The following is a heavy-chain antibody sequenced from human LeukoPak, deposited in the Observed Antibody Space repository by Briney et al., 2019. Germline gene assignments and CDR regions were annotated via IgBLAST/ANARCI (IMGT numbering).Heavy chain of an antibody. CDR3: ARHAASYDFDY. J-gene: IGHJ4*02. CDR2: IYNSGST. V-gene: IGHV4-39*01. CDR1: GGSISSSSYY. D-gene: IGHD3-16*01. Sequence: SETLSLTCSVSGGSISSSSYYWGWIRQPPGKGLEWIGSIYNSGSTYYNPSLKSRVTVSVDRTKNQFSLKLNSVTAADTAVYYCARHAASYDFDYWGQGTLVTVSS.